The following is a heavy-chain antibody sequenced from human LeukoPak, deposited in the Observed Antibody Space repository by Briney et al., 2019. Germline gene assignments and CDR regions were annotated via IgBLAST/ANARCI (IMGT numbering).Heavy chain of an antibody. J-gene: IGHJ4*02. CDR2: ISWNSGSI. CDR3: AKTSLKYFYDSNNNPSYYFDY. V-gene: IGHV3-9*01. D-gene: IGHD3-22*01. Sequence: PGRSLRLSCSASGFTFDDYAMHWVRQAPGKGLEWVSGISWNSGSIGYADSVKGRFTISRDNAKNSLYLQMNSLRPEDTALYYCAKTSLKYFYDSNNNPSYYFDYWGQGTLVTVSS. CDR1: GFTFDDYA.